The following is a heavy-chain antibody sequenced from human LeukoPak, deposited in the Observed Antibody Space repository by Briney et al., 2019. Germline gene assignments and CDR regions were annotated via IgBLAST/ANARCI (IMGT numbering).Heavy chain of an antibody. CDR1: GFTFTTYW. V-gene: IGHV3-7*04. D-gene: IGHD3-10*01. Sequence: GGSLRLSCGASGFTFTTYWMAWVRQAPGKGLEWVANIKEDGSEKYYADSVRGRFTISRDNAKNSVYLQMNSLRAEDTAVYYCARDNPQRGWGQGTLVTVSS. J-gene: IGHJ4*02. CDR3: ARDNPQRG. CDR2: IKEDGSEK.